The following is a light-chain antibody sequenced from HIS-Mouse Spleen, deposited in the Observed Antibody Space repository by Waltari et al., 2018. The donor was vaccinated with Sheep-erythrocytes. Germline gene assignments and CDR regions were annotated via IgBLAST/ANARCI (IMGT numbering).Light chain of an antibody. Sequence: IQLTQSQSPLSAPVGDRVTIPCRASQGISSALAWYQQKPGKAPKLLIYDASSLESGVPSRFSGSGSGTDFTLTISSLQPEDFATYYCQQFNSYPHGYTFGQGTKLEIK. CDR2: DAS. V-gene: IGKV1-13*02. CDR1: QGISSA. CDR3: QQFNSYPHGYT. J-gene: IGKJ2*01.